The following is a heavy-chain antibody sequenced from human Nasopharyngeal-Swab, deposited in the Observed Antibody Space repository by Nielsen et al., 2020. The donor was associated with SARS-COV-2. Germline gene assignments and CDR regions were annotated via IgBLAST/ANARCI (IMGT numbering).Heavy chain of an antibody. CDR2: MSNDGTRE. J-gene: IGHJ4*02. Sequence: GESLKISCVASGFSFSSYSMHWVRQAPGKGLEWVAVMSNDGTREYYVESVKGRFSISRDNSKDTVYLQMAILKPEDTAVYYCAGDRESIFWSGYSFDYWGQGILVTVSS. CDR3: AGDRESIFWSGYSFDY. V-gene: IGHV3-30-3*01. D-gene: IGHD3/OR15-3a*01. CDR1: GFSFSSYS.